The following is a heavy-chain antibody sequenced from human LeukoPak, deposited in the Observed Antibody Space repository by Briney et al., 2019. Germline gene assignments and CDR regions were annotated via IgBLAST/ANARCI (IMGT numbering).Heavy chain of an antibody. V-gene: IGHV3-30-3*01. CDR3: ARGSSWSDDAFDI. CDR1: GFTFSSYA. CDR2: ISYDGSNK. Sequence: GGSLRLSCAASGFTFSSYAMHWVRQAPGKGLEWVAVISYDGSNKYYADSVKGRFTISRDNSKDTLYLQMNSLRAEDTAVYYCARGSSWSDDAFDIWGQGTMVTVSS. J-gene: IGHJ3*02. D-gene: IGHD6-13*01.